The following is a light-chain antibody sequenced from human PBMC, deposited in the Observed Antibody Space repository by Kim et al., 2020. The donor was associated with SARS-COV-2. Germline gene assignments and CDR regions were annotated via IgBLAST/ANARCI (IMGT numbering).Light chain of an antibody. CDR1: QSVSTY. Sequence: LSLSPGERATRSCRASQSVSTYLAWYQQRTGQAPRLLIYDASNRATGIPARFSGSGSGTDFTLTISSLEPEDFAVYYCQQRTNWPTFGQGTKLEI. V-gene: IGKV3-11*01. J-gene: IGKJ2*01. CDR3: QQRTNWPT. CDR2: DAS.